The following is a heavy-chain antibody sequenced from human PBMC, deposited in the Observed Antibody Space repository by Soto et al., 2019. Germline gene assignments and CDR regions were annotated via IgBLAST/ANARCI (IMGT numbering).Heavy chain of an antibody. Sequence: QLVQSGAEVKKPGSSVKVSCKASGGTFSSYAFSWVRQAPGQGLEYMGGITPIFGTPNYAQKFQGRVTITADESTRTAYMELSSLRSEDTAVYYCAKATVAVIYGGHYYYGSDVWGQGTTVTVSS. CDR3: AKATVAVIYGGHYYYGSDV. J-gene: IGHJ6*02. CDR2: ITPIFGTP. D-gene: IGHD2-15*01. V-gene: IGHV1-69*12. CDR1: GGTFSSYA.